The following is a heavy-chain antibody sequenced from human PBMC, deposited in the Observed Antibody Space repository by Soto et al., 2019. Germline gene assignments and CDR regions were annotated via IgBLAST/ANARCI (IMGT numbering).Heavy chain of an antibody. V-gene: IGHV4-34*01. CDR2: INHSGST. J-gene: IGHJ4*02. CDR1: GGSFSGYY. Sequence: QVQLQQWGAGLLKPSETLSLTCAVYGGSFSGYYWSWIRQPPGKGLEWIGEINHSGSTNYNPSLKSRVSTSVDTSKNHFSLKLSSLTAADTAVYYCARVLGNWNYGPYFDYWGQGTLVTVSS. CDR3: ARVLGNWNYGPYFDY. D-gene: IGHD1-7*01.